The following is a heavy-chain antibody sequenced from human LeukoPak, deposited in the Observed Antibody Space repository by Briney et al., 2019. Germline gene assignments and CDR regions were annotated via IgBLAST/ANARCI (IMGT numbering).Heavy chain of an antibody. V-gene: IGHV3-74*01. CDR1: GFPFSSYA. CDR3: ARAPSEIGGYYPEYFRH. Sequence: PGGSLRLSCAASGFPFSSYAMSWVRQAPGKGLVWVSRIKSDGSTNYADSVKGRFTISRDNAKNTLSLQMNSLRAEDTGVYYCARAPSEIGGYYPEYFRHWGQGTLVTVSS. J-gene: IGHJ1*01. D-gene: IGHD3-22*01. CDR2: IKSDGST.